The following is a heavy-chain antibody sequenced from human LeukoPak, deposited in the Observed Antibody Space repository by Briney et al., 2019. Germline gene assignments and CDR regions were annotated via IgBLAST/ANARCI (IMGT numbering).Heavy chain of an antibody. Sequence: GGSLRLSCAASGFTFSGYEVTWVRQAPGKGLEWVSYIDTSGSIKHYADSVKGRFTISRDDAKNSLSLQMNSLRAEDTALYYCARPRPYYGMDAWGQGTTVTVSS. J-gene: IGHJ6*02. V-gene: IGHV3-48*03. CDR2: IDTSGSIK. CDR3: ARPRPYYGMDA. CDR1: GFTFSGYE.